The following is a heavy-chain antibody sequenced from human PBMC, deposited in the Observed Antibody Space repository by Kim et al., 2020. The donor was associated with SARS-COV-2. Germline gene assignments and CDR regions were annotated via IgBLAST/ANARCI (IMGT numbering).Heavy chain of an antibody. CDR3: ARVGGYSGYDDYYYYYGMDV. J-gene: IGHJ6*02. CDR1: GFTFSSYS. Sequence: GGSLRLSCAASGFTFSSYSMNWVRQAPGKGLEWVSSISSSSSGIYYADSVKGRFTISRDNAKNSLYLQMNSLRAEDTAVYYCARVGGYSGYDDYYYYYGMDVWGQGTTVTVSS. V-gene: IGHV3-21*01. CDR2: ISSSSSGI. D-gene: IGHD5-12*01.